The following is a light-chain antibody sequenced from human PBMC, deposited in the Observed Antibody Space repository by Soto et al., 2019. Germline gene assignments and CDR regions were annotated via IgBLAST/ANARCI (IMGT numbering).Light chain of an antibody. CDR1: QSISSSY. V-gene: IGKV3-20*01. J-gene: IGKJ1*01. Sequence: EIVLTQSPGTLSLSPGKRATLSCRASQSISSSYLAWYQQRPGQAPRLLIYGASSRATGIPDRFSGSGSGTEFTLTISRLEPEDFAVYYCQQYGSSPRTFGPGTKVDIK. CDR2: GAS. CDR3: QQYGSSPRT.